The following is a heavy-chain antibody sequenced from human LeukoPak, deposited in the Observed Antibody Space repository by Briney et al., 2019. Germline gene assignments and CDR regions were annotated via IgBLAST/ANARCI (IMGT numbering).Heavy chain of an antibody. J-gene: IGHJ4*02. D-gene: IGHD1-26*01. CDR1: GYTFTCYY. V-gene: IGHV1-2*02. Sequence: ASVKVSCKASGYTFTCYYMHWVRQAPGQGLEWMGWSNPNSGGTNYAQKFQGRVTMTRDTSISTAYMELSRLRSDDTAVYYCARERGEIVGAENFDYWGQGTLVTVSS. CDR3: ARERGEIVGAENFDY. CDR2: SNPNSGGT.